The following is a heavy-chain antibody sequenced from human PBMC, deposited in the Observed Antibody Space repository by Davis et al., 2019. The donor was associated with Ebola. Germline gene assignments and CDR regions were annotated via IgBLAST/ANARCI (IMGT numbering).Heavy chain of an antibody. CDR1: GYSFTDDG. CDR3: ARGHRYGSGDN. V-gene: IGHV1-18*01. D-gene: IGHD3-10*01. CDR2: ISTYNGNT. J-gene: IGHJ4*02. Sequence: ASVKVSCKASGYSFTDDGISWVRQAPGQGLEWMGWISTYNGNTNYAQKVQGRITMTTDTSTSTAYMELRSLRSDDTAVYYCARGHRYGSGDNWGQGTLVTVSS.